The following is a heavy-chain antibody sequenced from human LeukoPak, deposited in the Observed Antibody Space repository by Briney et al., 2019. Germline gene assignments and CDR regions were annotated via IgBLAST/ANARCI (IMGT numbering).Heavy chain of an antibody. Sequence: PSETLSLTCTVSGGSISSYYWSWIRQPAGKGLEWIGRIYTSRSTNYNPSLKSRVTMSVDASKNQFSLKLSSVTAADTAVYYCARESRYISSWYTDYWGQGTLVTVSS. J-gene: IGHJ4*02. CDR2: IYTSRST. CDR3: ARESRYISSWYTDY. V-gene: IGHV4-4*07. CDR1: GGSISSYY. D-gene: IGHD6-13*01.